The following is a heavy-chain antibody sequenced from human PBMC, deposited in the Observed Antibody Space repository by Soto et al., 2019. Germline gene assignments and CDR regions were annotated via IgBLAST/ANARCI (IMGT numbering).Heavy chain of an antibody. J-gene: IGHJ4*02. CDR3: AKVDDFWSGYYPGSGKFDY. Sequence: EVQLLESGGGLVQPGGALRLSCAASGFTFSSYAMSWVRQAPGKGLEWVSAISGSGGSTYYADSVKGRFTISRDNSKNTLYLQMNSLRAEDTAVYYCAKVDDFWSGYYPGSGKFDYWGQGTLVTVSS. CDR1: GFTFSSYA. V-gene: IGHV3-23*01. CDR2: ISGSGGST. D-gene: IGHD3-3*01.